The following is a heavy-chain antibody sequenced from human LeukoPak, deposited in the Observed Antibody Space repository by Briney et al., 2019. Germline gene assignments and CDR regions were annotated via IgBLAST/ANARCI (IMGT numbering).Heavy chain of an antibody. V-gene: IGHV4-39*07. CDR1: GASITIGAESYH. J-gene: IGHJ4*02. CDR3: ARGRDGYNSLNRGEYYYFDY. CDR2: IYYTGIS. D-gene: IGHD5-24*01. Sequence: SETLSLTCTVSGASITIGAESYHWGWIRQPPGKGLEWIGTIYYTGISYYNPSLESRVTSSLDTSKNQFSLKLSSVTAADTAVYYCARGRDGYNSLNRGEYYYFDYWGQGTLVTVSS.